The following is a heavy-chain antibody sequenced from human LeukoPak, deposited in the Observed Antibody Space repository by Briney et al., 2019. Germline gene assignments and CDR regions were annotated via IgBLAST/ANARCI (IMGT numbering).Heavy chain of an antibody. V-gene: IGHV3-74*03. CDR1: GFTFSSYW. Sequence: GGSLRLSCATSGFTFSSYWMHWVRQAPGKGLAWVSRINSDGSTTTYADSVKGRFTISRDNAKNTLYLQMNSPRTEDTAVYYCARDWGLVGVNYHPTPGYWGQGTLVTVSS. CDR2: INSDGSTT. CDR3: ARDWGLVGVNYHPTPGY. D-gene: IGHD1-26*01. J-gene: IGHJ4*02.